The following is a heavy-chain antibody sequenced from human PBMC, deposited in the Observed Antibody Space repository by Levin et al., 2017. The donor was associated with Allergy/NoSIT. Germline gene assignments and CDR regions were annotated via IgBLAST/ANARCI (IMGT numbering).Heavy chain of an antibody. Sequence: PGESLKISCAASGFTFSGYAMHWVRQAPGKGLEWMAVTSYGEGNKLYADSVKGRFTISRDNSKNTLYLQMNSLRSEDTAVYYCARTGSDAFDIWGQGTMVTVSS. D-gene: IGHD3-10*01. V-gene: IGHV3-30*03. CDR3: ARTGSDAFDI. J-gene: IGHJ3*02. CDR1: GFTFSGYA. CDR2: TSYGEGNK.